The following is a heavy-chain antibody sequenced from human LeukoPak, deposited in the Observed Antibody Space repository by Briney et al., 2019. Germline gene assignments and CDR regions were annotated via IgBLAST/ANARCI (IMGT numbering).Heavy chain of an antibody. CDR2: IIPIFGTA. D-gene: IGHD3-22*01. CDR1: GGTFSSYA. V-gene: IGHV1-69*06. J-gene: IGHJ4*02. Sequence: SVKVSCKASGGTFSSYAISWVRQAPGQGLEWMGGIIPIFGTANYAQKFQGRVTITADKSTSTAYMELSSLRSEDTAVYYCARDPTFYDSSGMYYFDYWGQGTLVTVSS. CDR3: ARDPTFYDSSGMYYFDY.